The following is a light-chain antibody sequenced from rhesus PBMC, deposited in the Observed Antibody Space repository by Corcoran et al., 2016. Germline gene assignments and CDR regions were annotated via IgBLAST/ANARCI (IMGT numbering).Light chain of an antibody. CDR2: AAS. CDR1: QGISSY. CDR3: LQHNSYPYS. V-gene: IGKV1-28*01. J-gene: IGKJ2*01. Sequence: DIQMTQSPSSLSASVGDTVTITCRASQGISSYLNWFQQKPGNAPKLLIYAASSLESGVPSRFSGSGSGTEFTLTLSSLQPEDFAAYYCLQHNSYPYSFGQGTKVEIK.